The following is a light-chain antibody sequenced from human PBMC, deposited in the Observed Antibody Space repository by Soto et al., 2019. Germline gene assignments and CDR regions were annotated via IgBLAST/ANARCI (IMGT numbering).Light chain of an antibody. CDR2: CAS. J-gene: IGKJ5*01. Sequence: MTQSPSTLSASVGDRVTITCRASQSVSSNLAWYQQNPGQAPRLLIYCASTRATVIPARFSGSGSGTEFTLTISSLQSEDFAVYYCQQYNNWPPITFGQGTRLEIK. CDR1: QSVSSN. V-gene: IGKV3-15*01. CDR3: QQYNNWPPIT.